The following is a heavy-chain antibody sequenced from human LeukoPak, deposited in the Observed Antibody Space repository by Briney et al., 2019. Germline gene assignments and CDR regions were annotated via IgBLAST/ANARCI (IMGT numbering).Heavy chain of an antibody. D-gene: IGHD3-22*01. J-gene: IGHJ3*02. CDR3: ARDDYYDSSGSRAGAFDI. CDR1: GGTFSSYA. CDR2: IIPILGTA. V-gene: IGHV1-69*11. Sequence: SVKVSCKASGGTFSSYAISWVRQAPGQGLEWMGRIIPILGTANYAQKFQGRVTITTDESTSTAYMELSSLRSEDTAVYYCARDDYYDSSGSRAGAFDIWGQGKMVTVSS.